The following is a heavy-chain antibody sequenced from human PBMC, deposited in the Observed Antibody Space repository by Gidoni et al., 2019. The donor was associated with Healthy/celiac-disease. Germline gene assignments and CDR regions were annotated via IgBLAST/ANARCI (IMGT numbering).Heavy chain of an antibody. CDR3: ARDPSQQPGRPGWFDP. Sequence: QVQLVESGGGVVQPGRFLSLSCAAAGLDFSSYAMHWVRQAPGKGLEWVAVISYYGSNKYYADSVKGRFTISRDNSKNTLYLQMNSLRAEDTAVYYCARDPSQQPGRPGWFDPWGQGTRVTVSS. D-gene: IGHD6-13*01. CDR2: ISYYGSNK. V-gene: IGHV3-30-3*01. CDR1: GLDFSSYA. J-gene: IGHJ5*02.